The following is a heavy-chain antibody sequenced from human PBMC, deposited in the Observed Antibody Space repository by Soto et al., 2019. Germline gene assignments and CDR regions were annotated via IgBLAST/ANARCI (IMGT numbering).Heavy chain of an antibody. D-gene: IGHD1-26*01. CDR2: IIHSEST. CDR3: ARQRPTDGRWEFANYYGMDV. Sequence: PSETLSLTCGVYGGSFRNYYWSWVRQPPGKGLEWIGEIIHSESTKYDPSLKSRVTISVDTSKNQFSLKLSSVTAADTAVYYCARQRPTDGRWEFANYYGMDVWGQGTPVTVSS. J-gene: IGHJ6*02. CDR1: GGSFRNYY. V-gene: IGHV4-34*12.